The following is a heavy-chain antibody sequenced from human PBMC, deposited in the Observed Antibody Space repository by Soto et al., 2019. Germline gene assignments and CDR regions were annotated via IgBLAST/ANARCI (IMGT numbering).Heavy chain of an antibody. CDR2: IYYSVSN. D-gene: IGHD5-12*01. V-gene: IGHV4-31*03. CDR1: GGSISSGGYY. CDR3: ARDWGDGYRGAFDI. Sequence: SETLSLTCTISGGSISSGGYYWSWIRQHPGKVLEWIGYIYYSVSNYYNPSLKSRVTISVVMFKNQSSLKLSSVTAADTAVYYCARDWGDGYRGAFDIWGQGTMVTVSS. J-gene: IGHJ3*02.